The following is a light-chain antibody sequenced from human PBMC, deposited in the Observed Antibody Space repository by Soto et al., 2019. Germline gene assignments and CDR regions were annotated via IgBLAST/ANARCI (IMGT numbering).Light chain of an antibody. CDR2: DVS. CDR3: SSYTTTDTYV. V-gene: IGLV2-14*01. CDR1: SSDVGGYNY. J-gene: IGLJ1*01. Sequence: QSALTQPASVSGSPGQSITISCTGTSSDVGGYNYVSWFQQYPGKAPKLMIYDVSTRPSGVSNRFSGSNSGNTASLTISGLQAEDDADYYCSSYTTTDTYVFGTGTKLTVL.